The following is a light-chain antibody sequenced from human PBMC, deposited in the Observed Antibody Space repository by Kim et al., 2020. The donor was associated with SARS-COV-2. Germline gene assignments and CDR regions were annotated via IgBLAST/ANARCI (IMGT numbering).Light chain of an antibody. CDR3: QVWDASRHCV. J-gene: IGLJ3*02. Sequence: SYELTQPPSVSVAPGETASITCGGDNIGTYSVHWYQQKPGQAPVVVIQYDNDRPSGIPERFSGSNSGNTATLTISSVEAGDEADYCCQVWDASRHCVCGGRTQLTVL. V-gene: IGLV3-21*04. CDR2: YDN. CDR1: NIGTYS.